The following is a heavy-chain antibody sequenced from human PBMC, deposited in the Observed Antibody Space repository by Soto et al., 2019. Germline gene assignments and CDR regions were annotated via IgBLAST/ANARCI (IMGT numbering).Heavy chain of an antibody. CDR1: GFTFSSYA. J-gene: IGHJ6*02. V-gene: IGHV3-23*01. D-gene: IGHD5-18*01. CDR3: GMAQVDTAMAYYYSYSVYV. Sequence: GGSLRLSCAASGFTFSSYAMTWVRQAPGKGLEWVSGVSGGGGSTYYADSVKGRFTISRDNSEHTLYLHMNSLRAEDTAVYYCGMAQVDTAMAYYYSYSVYVWGQGNTVTVSS. CDR2: VSGGGGST.